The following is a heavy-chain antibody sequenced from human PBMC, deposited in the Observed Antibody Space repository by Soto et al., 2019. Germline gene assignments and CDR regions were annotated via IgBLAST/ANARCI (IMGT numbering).Heavy chain of an antibody. V-gene: IGHV1-46*01. Sequence: ASVKVSCKASGYTFTSYYMHWVRQAPGQGLEWMGIINPSGGSTSYAQKFQGRVTMTRDTSTSTVYMELSSLRSEDTAVYYCARDQGVSDYGEPYDAFDIWGQGTMVTVSS. CDR3: ARDQGVSDYGEPYDAFDI. J-gene: IGHJ3*02. CDR1: GYTFTSYY. D-gene: IGHD4-17*01. CDR2: INPSGGST.